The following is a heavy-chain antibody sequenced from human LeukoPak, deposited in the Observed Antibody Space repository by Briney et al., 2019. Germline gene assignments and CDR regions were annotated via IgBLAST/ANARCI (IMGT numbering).Heavy chain of an antibody. V-gene: IGHV3-23*01. CDR1: GFTFSSYG. CDR2: ISGSGGKS. Sequence: GGSLRLSCAASGFTFSSYGMHWVRQAPGKGLEWVSFISGSGGKSYYVDSVKGRFTISRDNSKNTLYLQMNSLRAEDTAVYYCAKKSDSDNDIDGDFDYWGQGTLVTVSS. D-gene: IGHD5-12*01. J-gene: IGHJ4*02. CDR3: AKKSDSDNDIDGDFDY.